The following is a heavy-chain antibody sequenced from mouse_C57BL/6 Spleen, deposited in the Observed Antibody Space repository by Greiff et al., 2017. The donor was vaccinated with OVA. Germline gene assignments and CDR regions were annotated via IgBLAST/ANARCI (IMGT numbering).Heavy chain of an antibody. CDR3: ARGGSGYWFAY. Sequence: VQLQQSGAELVRPGTSVKVSCKASGYAFTNYLIEWVKQRPGQGLEWIGVINPGSGGTNYNEKFKGKATLTADKSSSTAYMQLSSLTSEDSAVYFCARGGSGYWFAYWGQGTLVTVSA. CDR2: INPGSGGT. CDR1: GYAFTNYL. D-gene: IGHD3-2*02. V-gene: IGHV1-54*01. J-gene: IGHJ3*01.